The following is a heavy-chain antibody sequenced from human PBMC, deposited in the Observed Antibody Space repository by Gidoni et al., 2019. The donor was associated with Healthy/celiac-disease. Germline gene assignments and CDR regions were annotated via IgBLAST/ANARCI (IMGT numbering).Heavy chain of an antibody. CDR1: GGSISSSSYY. J-gene: IGHJ3*02. V-gene: IGHV4-39*01. D-gene: IGHD3-10*01. Sequence: QLQLQESGPGLVKPSETLSLTCTVSGGSISSSSYYWGWIRQPPGKGLEWIGSIYYSGSTYYNPSLKSRVTISVDTSKNQFSLKLSSVTAADTAVYYCARPYGSGRAFDIWGQGTMVTVSS. CDR2: IYYSGST. CDR3: ARPYGSGRAFDI.